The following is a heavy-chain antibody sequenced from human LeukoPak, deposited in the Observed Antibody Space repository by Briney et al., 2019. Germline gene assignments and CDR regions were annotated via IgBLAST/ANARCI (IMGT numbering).Heavy chain of an antibody. D-gene: IGHD2-8*02. CDR1: GFTFSRNW. V-gene: IGHV3-74*01. Sequence: PGGSLRLSCAASGFTFSRNWMHWVRQAPGKGLVWLSRINSDGSRTIYADSVKGRLTISRDNAKNTLYLEMNSLTVEDTAVYYCVSRTGHDAFDIWGQGTMVTVSS. CDR3: VSRTGHDAFDI. J-gene: IGHJ3*02. CDR2: INSDGSRT.